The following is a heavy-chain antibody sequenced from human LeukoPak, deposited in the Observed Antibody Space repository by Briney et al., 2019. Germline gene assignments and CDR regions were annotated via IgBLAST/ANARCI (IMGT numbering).Heavy chain of an antibody. D-gene: IGHD2-15*01. V-gene: IGHV4-59*02. Sequence: SETLSLTCSASGATVSSDYLNWIRQSPGRGLEWIGDTHYRGGIYYNPSLKSRLTISVVAFSNQVSLKLSSVTCADAAVYFCRINLSSGSDHWGEGPLVSVSS. CDR2: THYRGGI. J-gene: IGHJ4*02. CDR3: RINLSSGSDH. CDR1: GATVSSDY.